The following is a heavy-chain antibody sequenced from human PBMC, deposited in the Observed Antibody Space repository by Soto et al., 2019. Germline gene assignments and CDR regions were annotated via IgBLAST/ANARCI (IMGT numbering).Heavy chain of an antibody. CDR3: ARARYYYYYYGMDV. CDR2: INHSGST. J-gene: IGHJ6*02. Sequence: PSETLSLTCAVYGGSFSGYYWSWIRQPPGKGLEWIGEINHSGSTNYNPSLKSRVTISVDTSKNQFSLKLSSVTAADTAVYYCARARYYYYYYGMDVWGQGTTVTVSS. V-gene: IGHV4-34*01. CDR1: GGSFSGYY.